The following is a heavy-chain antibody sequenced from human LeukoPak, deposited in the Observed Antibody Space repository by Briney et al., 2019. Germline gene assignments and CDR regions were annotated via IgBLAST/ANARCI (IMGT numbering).Heavy chain of an antibody. CDR2: ISWDGGST. V-gene: IGHV3-43*01. D-gene: IGHD4-23*01. Sequence: GGSLRLSCAASGFTFDDYTTHWVRQAPGKGLEWVSLISWDGGSTYYADSVKGRFTISRDNAKNSLYLQMNSLRAEDTAVYYCARDYGGSSPFDYWGQGTLVTVSS. J-gene: IGHJ4*02. CDR3: ARDYGGSSPFDY. CDR1: GFTFDDYT.